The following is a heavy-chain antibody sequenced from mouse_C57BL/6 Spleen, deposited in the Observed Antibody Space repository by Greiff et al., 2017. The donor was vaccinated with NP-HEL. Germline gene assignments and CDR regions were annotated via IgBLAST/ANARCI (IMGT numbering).Heavy chain of an antibody. V-gene: IGHV1-72*01. CDR1: GYTFTSYW. J-gene: IGHJ3*01. D-gene: IGHD2-4*01. Sequence: QVQLQQPGAELVKPGASVKLSCKASGYTFTSYWMHWVKQRPGRGLEWIGRIDPSSGGTKYNEKFKSKATLTVDKPSSTAYMQLSSLTSEDSAVSCCASDYDAGSWFAYWGQGTLVTVSA. CDR2: IDPSSGGT. CDR3: ASDYDAGSWFAY.